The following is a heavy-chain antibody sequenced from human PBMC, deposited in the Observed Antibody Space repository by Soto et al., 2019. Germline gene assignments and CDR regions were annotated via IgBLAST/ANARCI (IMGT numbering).Heavy chain of an antibody. CDR2: IDPSDSYT. J-gene: IGHJ5*02. V-gene: IGHV5-10-1*01. CDR1: GYSFTSYW. Sequence: PGESLKISCKGSGYSFTSYWISWVRQMPGKGLEWMGRIDPSDSYTNYSPSFQGHVTISADKSISTAYLQWSSLKASDTAMYYCARGGTYMTTVTYNWFDPWGQGTLVTVSS. CDR3: ARGGTYMTTVTYNWFDP. D-gene: IGHD4-17*01.